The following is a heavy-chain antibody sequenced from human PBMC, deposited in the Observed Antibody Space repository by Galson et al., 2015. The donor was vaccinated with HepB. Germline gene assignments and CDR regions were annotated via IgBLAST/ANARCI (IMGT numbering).Heavy chain of an antibody. D-gene: IGHD5-18*01. V-gene: IGHV1-69*06. CDR1: GGTFSSYA. CDR3: ARTFTARSYRCGYSYGSVSDAFDL. J-gene: IGHJ3*01. Sequence: SVTVSCKASGGTFSSYAISWVRQAPGQGLEWMGGIIPIFGTANYAQKFQGRVTITADKSTSTAYMELSSQRSEDTAVYYCARTFTARSYRCGYSYGSVSDAFDLWGPGTMVTVSS. CDR2: IIPIFGTA.